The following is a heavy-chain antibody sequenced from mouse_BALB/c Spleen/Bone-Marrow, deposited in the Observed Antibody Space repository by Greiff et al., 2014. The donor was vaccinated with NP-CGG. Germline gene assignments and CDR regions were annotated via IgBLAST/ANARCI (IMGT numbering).Heavy chain of an antibody. Sequence: LVESGAELVKPGASVKLSCKTSGFTFSSSYISWLKQKLGQSLEWIVWIYDGTGSTSYNQKFTGKAQLTVDTSSSTAYMQFSSLTPEDSAIYYCARQFWDPCYAMDCWGQGTSVTVTS. CDR3: ARQFWDPCYAMDC. CDR1: GFTFSSSY. J-gene: IGHJ4*01. D-gene: IGHD4-1*01. V-gene: IGHV1-84*02. CDR2: IYDGTGST.